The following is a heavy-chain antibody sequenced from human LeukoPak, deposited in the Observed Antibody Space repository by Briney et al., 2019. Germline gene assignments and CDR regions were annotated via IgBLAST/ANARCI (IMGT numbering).Heavy chain of an antibody. Sequence: PGGSLRFSCETSGFTFSILALNWVRQTPGKGLEWVSAIYADSVKGRFTISRDNSKNTLYLQMNALGAEDTATYYCVKVGLGRYIRGPTGSWGQGTMVTVSS. V-gene: IGHV3-23*01. CDR1: GFTFSILA. J-gene: IGHJ3*01. CDR2: I. D-gene: IGHD1-26*01. CDR3: VKVGLGRYIRGPTGS.